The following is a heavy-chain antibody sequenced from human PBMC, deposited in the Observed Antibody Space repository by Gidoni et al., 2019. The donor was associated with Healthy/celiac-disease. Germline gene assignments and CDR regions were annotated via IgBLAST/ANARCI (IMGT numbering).Heavy chain of an antibody. CDR1: SSYA. D-gene: IGHD2-2*01. J-gene: IGHJ6*04. CDR2: ISYDGSNK. Sequence: SSYAMHWVRQAPGKGLEWVAVISYDGSNKYYADSVKGRFTISRDNSKNTLYLQMNSLRAEDTAVYYCARGDCSSTSGYFGEYYYYGMDVWGKGTTVTVSS. V-gene: IGHV3-30-3*01. CDR3: ARGDCSSTSGYFGEYYYYGMDV.